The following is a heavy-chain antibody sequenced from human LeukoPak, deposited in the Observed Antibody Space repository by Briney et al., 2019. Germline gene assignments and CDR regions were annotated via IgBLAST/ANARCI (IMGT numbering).Heavy chain of an antibody. Sequence: ASVKVSFKASGYTFTGYYMHWVRQAPGQGLEWMGWINPNSGGTTYAQEFQGRVTMTRGRSISTAYMELSRLKSDDTAVYYGAREYCGGDCYSGGEYFQHWGQGTLVTVSS. CDR1: GYTFTGYY. CDR2: INPNSGGT. J-gene: IGHJ1*01. CDR3: AREYCGGDCYSGGEYFQH. V-gene: IGHV1-2*02. D-gene: IGHD2-21*02.